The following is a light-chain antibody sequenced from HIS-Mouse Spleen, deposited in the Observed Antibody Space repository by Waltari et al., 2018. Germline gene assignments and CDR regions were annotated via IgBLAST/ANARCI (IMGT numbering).Light chain of an antibody. CDR3: QQYGSSPPFT. CDR2: GAS. J-gene: IGKJ3*01. V-gene: IGKV3-20*01. CDR1: QRVSSSY. Sequence: EIVLTQSPGTLSLSPGERATLSSRAIQRVSSSYLAWYQQKPGQAPRLLIYGASSRATGIPDRFSGSGSGTDFTLTISRLEPEDFAVYYCQQYGSSPPFTFGPGTKVDIK.